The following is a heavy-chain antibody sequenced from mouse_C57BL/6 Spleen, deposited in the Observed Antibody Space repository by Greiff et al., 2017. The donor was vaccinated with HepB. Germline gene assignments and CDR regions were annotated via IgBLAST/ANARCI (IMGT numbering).Heavy chain of an antibody. V-gene: IGHV3-6*01. J-gene: IGHJ3*01. Sequence: DVQLQESGPGLVKPSQSLSLTCSVTGYSITSGYYWNWIRQFPGNKLEWMGYISYDGSNNYNPSLKNRISITRDTSKNQFFLKLNSVTTEDTATYYCARDPSWFAYWGQRTLVTVSA. CDR1: GYSITSGYY. CDR3: ARDPSWFAY. CDR2: ISYDGSN.